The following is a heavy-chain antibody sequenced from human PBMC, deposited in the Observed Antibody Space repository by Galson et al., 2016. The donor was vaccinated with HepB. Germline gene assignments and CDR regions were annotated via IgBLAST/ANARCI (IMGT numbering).Heavy chain of an antibody. CDR3: AGWGSTNV. J-gene: IGHJ4*02. CDR1: GLTFSNYW. D-gene: IGHD3-16*01. Sequence: SLRLSCAGSGLTFSNYWMSWVRQTPGKGLEWVANIGPDGIVKTYVDSVMGRFTVSRDNAKNSLYLQMNSLAAEDTALYYCAGWGSTNVWGQGSLVTVSS. CDR2: IGPDGIVK. V-gene: IGHV3-7*01.